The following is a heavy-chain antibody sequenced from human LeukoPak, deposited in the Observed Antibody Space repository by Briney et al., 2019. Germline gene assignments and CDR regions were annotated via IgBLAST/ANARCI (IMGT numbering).Heavy chain of an antibody. CDR1: GYTFTGYY. J-gene: IGHJ4*02. CDR2: INPNSGGT. CDR3: ATIPLKQLVGGGY. V-gene: IGHV1-2*02. Sequence: ASVKVSCKASGYTFTGYYMHWVRQAPGQGLEWMGWINPNSGGTNYAQKFQGRVTMTRDTSISTAYMELSRLRSADTAVYYCATIPLKQLVGGGYWGQGTLVTVSS. D-gene: IGHD6-13*01.